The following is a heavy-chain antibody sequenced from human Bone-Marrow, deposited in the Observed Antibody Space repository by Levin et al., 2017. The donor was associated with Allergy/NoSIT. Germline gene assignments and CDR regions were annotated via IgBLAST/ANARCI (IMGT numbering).Heavy chain of an antibody. CDR3: ATTYQLLSPWLRYFDY. D-gene: IGHD2-2*01. J-gene: IGHJ4*02. CDR2: ISGSGGST. V-gene: IGHV3-23*01. CDR1: GFTFSSYA. Sequence: GGSLRLSCAASGFTFSSYAMSWVRQAPGKGLEWVSAISGSGGSTYYADSVKGRFTISRDNSKNTLYLQMNSLRAEDTAVYYCATTYQLLSPWLRYFDYWGQGTLVTVSS.